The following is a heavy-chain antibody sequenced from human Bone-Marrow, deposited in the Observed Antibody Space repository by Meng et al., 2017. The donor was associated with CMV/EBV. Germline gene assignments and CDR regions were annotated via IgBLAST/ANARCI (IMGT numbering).Heavy chain of an antibody. J-gene: IGHJ5*02. CDR1: GYTFTSYD. CDR2: MNPSSGNT. V-gene: IGHV1-8*01. CDR3: TRGRGSTHKGNWFDP. D-gene: IGHD3-10*01. Sequence: ASVKVSCKASGYTFTSYDINWVRQATGQGLEWMGWMNPSSGNTGYAQKFQGRVTMTRNTSINTAYMDLSSLRSEDTAIYYCTRGRGSTHKGNWFDPWGQGTLVTVSS.